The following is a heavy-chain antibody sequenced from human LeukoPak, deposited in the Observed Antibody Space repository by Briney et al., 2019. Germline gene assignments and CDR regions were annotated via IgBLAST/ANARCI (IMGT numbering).Heavy chain of an antibody. V-gene: IGHV3-11*04. Sequence: PGGSLRLSCAASGFTFSDYYMSWIRPAPGKVLEGVSYISSSGSTIYDADSVKVRLTISRDNAKISLYLQMNSLKAEDTAVYYCARDRYGARAFDIWGQGTMVTVSS. J-gene: IGHJ3*02. CDR3: ARDRYGARAFDI. CDR1: GFTFSDYY. D-gene: IGHD4-17*01. CDR2: ISSSGSTI.